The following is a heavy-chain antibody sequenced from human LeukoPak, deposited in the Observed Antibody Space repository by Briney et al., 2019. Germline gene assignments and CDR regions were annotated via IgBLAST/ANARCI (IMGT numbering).Heavy chain of an antibody. CDR2: ISAYNGNT. J-gene: IGHJ4*02. V-gene: IGHV1-18*01. Sequence: ASVKVSCKASGYTFTSYGISWVRQAPGQGLEWMGWISAYNGNTNYAQKLQGRVTMTTDTSTSTAYMRLRSLRSDDTAVYYCARYKVGPDNSGLFGFDYWGQGTLVTVSS. D-gene: IGHD6-19*01. CDR1: GYTFTSYG. CDR3: ARYKVGPDNSGLFGFDY.